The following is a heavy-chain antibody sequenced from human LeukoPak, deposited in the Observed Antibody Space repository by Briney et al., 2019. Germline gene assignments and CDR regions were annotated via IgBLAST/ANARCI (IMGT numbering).Heavy chain of an antibody. J-gene: IGHJ4*02. CDR3: ARRSGSYQADFDY. Sequence: GGSLRLSCAASGFTFSDYYMSWIRQAPGKGLEWVSYISGSGSTIYYADSVKGRFTISRDNAKNSLYLQMNSLGAEDTAVYYCARRSGSYQADFDYWGQGTPVTVSS. D-gene: IGHD1-26*01. CDR2: ISGSGSTI. V-gene: IGHV3-11*01. CDR1: GFTFSDYY.